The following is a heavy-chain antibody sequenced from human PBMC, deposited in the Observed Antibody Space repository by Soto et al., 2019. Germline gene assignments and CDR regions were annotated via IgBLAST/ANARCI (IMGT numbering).Heavy chain of an antibody. CDR3: ARGPTDTRWFDP. CDR1: GYTFNMYG. D-gene: IGHD4-4*01. J-gene: IGHJ5*02. Sequence: GASVKVSCKASGYTFNMYGITWVRQAPGQGLEWMGWISAYNGNTNYAQKLQGRVTMTTDTSTSTAYMELRSLRSDDTAVYYCARGPTDTRWFDPWGQGTLVTVSS. CDR2: ISAYNGNT. V-gene: IGHV1-18*04.